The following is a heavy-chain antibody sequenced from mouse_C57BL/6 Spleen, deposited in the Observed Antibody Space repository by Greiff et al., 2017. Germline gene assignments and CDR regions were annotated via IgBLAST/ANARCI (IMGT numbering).Heavy chain of an antibody. J-gene: IGHJ3*01. D-gene: IGHD2-3*01. CDR1: GYTFTSHW. V-gene: IGHV1-56*01. Sequence: QVHVKQSGPELVRPGASVKISCKAPGYTFTSHWMQWVRQRPGQGLEWIGEIFPGSGSTYYNEKFKGKATLTVDKSSSTAYMQLSSLTSEDSAVXYCAREGAYDGYSAWFAYWGQGTLVTVSA. CDR2: IFPGSGST. CDR3: AREGAYDGYSAWFAY.